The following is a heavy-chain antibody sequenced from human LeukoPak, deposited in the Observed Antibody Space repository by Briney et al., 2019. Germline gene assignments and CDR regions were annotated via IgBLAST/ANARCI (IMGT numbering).Heavy chain of an antibody. V-gene: IGHV4-59*11. CDR2: ISYIGST. Sequence: SETLSLTCAVSDDSFSSHYWTWIRQPPGKGLEWIGYISYIGSTKYNPSLKSRVTISIDTSRNQFSLRLSSVTAADTAVYYCARDLVTVTKGFDIWGQGTMVSVSS. CDR1: DDSFSSHY. D-gene: IGHD4-17*01. J-gene: IGHJ3*02. CDR3: ARDLVTVTKGFDI.